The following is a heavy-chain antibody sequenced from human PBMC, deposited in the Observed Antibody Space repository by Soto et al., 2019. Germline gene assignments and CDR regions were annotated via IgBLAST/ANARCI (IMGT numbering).Heavy chain of an antibody. Sequence: PGGSLRLSCAASGFTFSSYSMNWVRQAPGKGLEWVSYISRSGSTIYYADSVKGRFTISRDNSKNTVYLQMGSLRPEDMAVYYCARRARPDFYYMDVWGKGTTVTVSS. CDR2: ISRSGSTI. V-gene: IGHV3-48*01. D-gene: IGHD6-6*01. CDR1: GFTFSSYS. CDR3: ARRARPDFYYMDV. J-gene: IGHJ6*03.